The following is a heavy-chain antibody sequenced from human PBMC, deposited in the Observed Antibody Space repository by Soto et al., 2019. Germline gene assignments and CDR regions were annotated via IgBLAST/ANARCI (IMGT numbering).Heavy chain of an antibody. D-gene: IGHD6-19*01. CDR2: IYYSGST. CDR3: ARDAVAGTGNNWFDP. Sequence: QVQLQESGPGLVKPSQTLSLTCTVSGGSISSGGYYWSWIRQHPGKGLEWIGYIYYSGSTYYNPSLKSRVTISVDTSKNQFSMKMSSVTAADTAVYYCARDAVAGTGNNWFDPWGQGTLVTVSS. CDR1: GGSISSGGYY. J-gene: IGHJ5*02. V-gene: IGHV4-31*03.